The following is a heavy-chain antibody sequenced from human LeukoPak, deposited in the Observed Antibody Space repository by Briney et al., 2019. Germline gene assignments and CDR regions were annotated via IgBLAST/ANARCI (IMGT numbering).Heavy chain of an antibody. CDR1: GYTFTSYG. CDR2: ISAYNGNT. Sequence: ASVKVSCKASGYTFTSYGISWGRQAPGQGLEWMGWISAYNGNTNYAQKLQGRVTMTTDTSTSTAYMELRSLRSDDTAVYYRARRERWLQNRYYYYYYMDVWGKGTTVTVSS. V-gene: IGHV1-18*01. CDR3: ARRERWLQNRYYYYYYMDV. D-gene: IGHD5-24*01. J-gene: IGHJ6*03.